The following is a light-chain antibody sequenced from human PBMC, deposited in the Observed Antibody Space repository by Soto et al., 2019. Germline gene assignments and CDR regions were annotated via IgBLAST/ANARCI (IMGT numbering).Light chain of an antibody. CDR2: DVS. CDR3: QQYHRYST. J-gene: IGKJ1*01. Sequence: DIQMTQSPSTLSASVGDRVTITCRASQSISAWLAWYQQKPGKAPNLLIYDVSTLDRGVPSRFSGSASGTEFTLTISSLESDDFATYYCQQYHRYSTFGQGTKVDIK. CDR1: QSISAW. V-gene: IGKV1-5*01.